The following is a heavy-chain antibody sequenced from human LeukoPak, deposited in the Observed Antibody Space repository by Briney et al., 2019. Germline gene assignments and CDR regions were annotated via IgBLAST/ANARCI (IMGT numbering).Heavy chain of an antibody. V-gene: IGHV1-8*01. Sequence: ASVKVSCKASGYTFTSYDINWVRQANGQGLEWVGWMNPNSGNTGYAQKFQGRVTMTRNTSISTAYMELSSLRSEDTAVYYCARLNMVRGVYYYYGMDVWGQGTTVTVSS. CDR2: MNPNSGNT. CDR3: ARLNMVRGVYYYYGMDV. D-gene: IGHD3-10*01. J-gene: IGHJ6*02. CDR1: GYTFTSYD.